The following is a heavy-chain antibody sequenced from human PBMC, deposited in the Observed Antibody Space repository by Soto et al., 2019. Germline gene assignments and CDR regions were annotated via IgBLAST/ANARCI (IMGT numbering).Heavy chain of an antibody. J-gene: IGHJ5*02. V-gene: IGHV4-34*01. Sequence: QVQLQQWGAGLLKPSDTLSLTCAVYGGSFSGYYWSWIRQPPGKGLEWIGEINHSGSTNYNPSLKSRVTISVDTSKNQFSLKLSSVTAADTAVYYCARGIRRRYGSGSYFYHWGQGTLVTVSS. CDR2: INHSGST. CDR1: GGSFSGYY. D-gene: IGHD3-10*01. CDR3: ARGIRRRYGSGSYFYH.